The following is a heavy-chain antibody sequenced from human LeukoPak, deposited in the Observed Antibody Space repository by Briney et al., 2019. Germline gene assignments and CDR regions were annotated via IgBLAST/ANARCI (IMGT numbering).Heavy chain of an antibody. CDR1: GGSFSGYY. V-gene: IGHV4-34*01. D-gene: IGHD2-15*01. CDR3: ARAPIGGWYFDL. CDR2: INHSGST. J-gene: IGHJ2*01. Sequence: PSETLSLTCAVYGGSFSGYYWSWIRQPPGKGLEWIGEINHSGSTNYNPSLKSRVTISVDTSKNQFSLKLNSLTPEDTAVYYCARAPIGGWYFDLWGRGTLVTVSS.